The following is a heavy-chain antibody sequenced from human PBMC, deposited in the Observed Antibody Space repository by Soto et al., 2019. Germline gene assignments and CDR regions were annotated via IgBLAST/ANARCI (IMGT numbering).Heavy chain of an antibody. Sequence: GVSVKVSGKASGYRFTSYGIIWVRQAPGEGREWMGWISAYNGNTNYTQKLQGRVTMTTDTSTSTAYMELRSLRSDDTAVYYCARCLSGMTTVSLNWFDPWGQGTLVTVSS. V-gene: IGHV1-18*01. CDR2: ISAYNGNT. D-gene: IGHD4-4*01. CDR1: GYRFTSYG. J-gene: IGHJ5*02. CDR3: ARCLSGMTTVSLNWFDP.